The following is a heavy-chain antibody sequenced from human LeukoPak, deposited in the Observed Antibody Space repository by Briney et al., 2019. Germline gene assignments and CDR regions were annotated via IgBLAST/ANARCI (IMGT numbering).Heavy chain of an antibody. Sequence: SETLSLTCAVYGGSFSGYYWSWIRQPPGKGLEWIGEINHSGSTNYNPSLKSRVTISVDTSKNQFSLKLSSVTAADTAVYYCAREYRIVLISLFDYWGQGTLVTVSS. V-gene: IGHV4-34*01. D-gene: IGHD2-8*01. CDR1: GGSFSGYY. J-gene: IGHJ4*02. CDR3: AREYRIVLISLFDY. CDR2: INHSGST.